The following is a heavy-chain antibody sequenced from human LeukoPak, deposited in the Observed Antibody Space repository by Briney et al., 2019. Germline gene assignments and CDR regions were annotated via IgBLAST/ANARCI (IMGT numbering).Heavy chain of an antibody. CDR2: INDSGTI. CDR1: GGSFSNYY. V-gene: IGHV4-34*01. Sequence: SETLSLTCAVHGGSFSNYYWSWIRQPPGKGLEWIGEINDSGTINYNPSLMSRVTISVDKSKNQFSLKLSSVTAADTAVYYCARRWNYGRNYYIDVWGKGATVSVSS. D-gene: IGHD1-7*01. J-gene: IGHJ6*03. CDR3: ARRWNYGRNYYIDV.